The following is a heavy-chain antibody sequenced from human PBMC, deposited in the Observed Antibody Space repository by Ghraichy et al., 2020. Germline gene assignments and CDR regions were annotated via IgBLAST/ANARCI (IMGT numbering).Heavy chain of an antibody. CDR3: ARDFSAIVGPTVTQTFDY. V-gene: IGHV4-38-2*02. CDR2: IYYSGST. J-gene: IGHJ4*02. D-gene: IGHD1-26*01. Sequence: SETLSLTCTVSGYSISGSYYWGWIRQPPGKGLEWIGSIYYSGSTYYNPSLNSRVTISLDTSKNQFSLKLSSVTAADTAVYYCARDFSAIVGPTVTQTFDYWDQGTLVTVSS. CDR1: GYSISGSYY.